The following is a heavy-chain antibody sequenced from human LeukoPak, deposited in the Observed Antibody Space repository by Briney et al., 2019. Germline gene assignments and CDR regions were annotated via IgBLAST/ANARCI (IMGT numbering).Heavy chain of an antibody. J-gene: IGHJ4*02. Sequence: SETLSLTCTVSGGSITSYYWSWIRQPAGKGLEWIGRIYASGSTNYNPSLKSRVTMSVDSSKNQFSLNLSSVTAADTAVYCCARGGRFPDYWGQGTLVTVSS. CDR3: ARGGRFPDY. D-gene: IGHD3-10*01. V-gene: IGHV4-4*07. CDR1: GGSITSYY. CDR2: IYASGST.